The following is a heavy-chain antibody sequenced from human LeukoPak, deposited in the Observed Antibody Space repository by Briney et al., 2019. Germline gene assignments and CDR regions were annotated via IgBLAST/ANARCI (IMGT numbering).Heavy chain of an antibody. J-gene: IGHJ3*02. V-gene: IGHV2-5*02. CDR3: AHRIVGATPDAFDI. D-gene: IGHD1-26*01. CDR1: GFSLSTSGVG. CDR2: IYWDDDK. Sequence: SGPTLVKPAQTLTLTCTFSGFSLSTSGVGVGWVRQPPGKALEWLALIYWDDDKRYSPSLKSRLTITKDTSKNQVVLTMTNMDPVDTATYYCAHRIVGATPDAFDIWGQGTMVTVSS.